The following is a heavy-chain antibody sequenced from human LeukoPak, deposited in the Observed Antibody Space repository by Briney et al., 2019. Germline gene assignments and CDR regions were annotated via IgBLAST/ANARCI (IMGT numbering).Heavy chain of an antibody. CDR2: INPNSGGT. D-gene: IGHD4-17*01. J-gene: IGHJ4*02. Sequence: ASVKVSCKASGYTFTGYYMHWVRQAPGQGLEWMGWINPNSGGTNHAQKFQGRGTMTRDTSISTAYMELSRLRSDDTAVYYCASGRGDYYGDRVLPDYWGQGTLVTVSS. CDR3: ASGRGDYYGDRVLPDY. CDR1: GYTFTGYY. V-gene: IGHV1-2*02.